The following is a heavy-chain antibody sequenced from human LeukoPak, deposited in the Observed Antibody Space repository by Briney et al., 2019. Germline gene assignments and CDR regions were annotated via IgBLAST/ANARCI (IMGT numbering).Heavy chain of an antibody. D-gene: IGHD6-13*01. Sequence: SQTLSRTCAISGDSVSSNSAAWNWIRQSPSRGLEWLGRTYYRSKWYNDYAVSAKSRLTINTDTSKNQFSLQLNSVTPEDTAVYYCARDRIGIAAAGDALDYWGQGTLVTDSS. V-gene: IGHV6-1*01. J-gene: IGHJ4*02. CDR3: ARDRIGIAAAGDALDY. CDR2: TYYRSKWYN. CDR1: GDSVSSNSAA.